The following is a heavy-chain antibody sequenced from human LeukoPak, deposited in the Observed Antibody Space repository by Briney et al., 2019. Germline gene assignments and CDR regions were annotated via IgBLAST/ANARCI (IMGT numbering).Heavy chain of an antibody. CDR1: GGSFSGYY. V-gene: IGHV4-34*01. CDR3: ARWAYSSSWYGVRYFDY. Sequence: PSETLSLTCAVYGGSFSGYYWSWIRQPPGKGLEWIGEINHSGSTNYNPSLKSRVTISVDTSKNQFSLKLSSVTAADTAAYYCARWAYSSSWYGVRYFDYWGQGTLVTVSS. CDR2: INHSGST. J-gene: IGHJ4*02. D-gene: IGHD6-13*01.